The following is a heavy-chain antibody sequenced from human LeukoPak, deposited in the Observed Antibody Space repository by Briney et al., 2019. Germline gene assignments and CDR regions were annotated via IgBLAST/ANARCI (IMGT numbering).Heavy chain of an antibody. Sequence: PSETLSLTCTVSGGSISSGGYYWSWIRQHPGKGLEWIGYIYYSGSTYYNPSLKSRVTISVDTSKNQFSLKLSSVTAADTAVYYCARSGVTTNLDYWGQGTLVTVSS. CDR1: GGSISSGGYY. J-gene: IGHJ4*02. CDR2: IYYSGST. D-gene: IGHD4-17*01. V-gene: IGHV4-31*03. CDR3: ARSGVTTNLDY.